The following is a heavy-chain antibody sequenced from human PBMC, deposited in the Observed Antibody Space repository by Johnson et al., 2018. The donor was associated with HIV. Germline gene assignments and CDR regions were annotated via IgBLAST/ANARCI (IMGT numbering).Heavy chain of an antibody. V-gene: IGHV3-9*01. Sequence: EVQLVESGGGLVQPGRSLRLSCAASGFTFDDYAMHWVRQAPGKGLEWVSGISWNSGSIGYADSVKGRFTISRDNSKNTLYLQMNSLRADDTAVYYCAKDLRVFDWFNAYDAFDIWGQGTMVTVSS. CDR1: GFTFDDYA. CDR3: AKDLRVFDWFNAYDAFDI. D-gene: IGHD3-9*01. J-gene: IGHJ3*02. CDR2: ISWNSGSI.